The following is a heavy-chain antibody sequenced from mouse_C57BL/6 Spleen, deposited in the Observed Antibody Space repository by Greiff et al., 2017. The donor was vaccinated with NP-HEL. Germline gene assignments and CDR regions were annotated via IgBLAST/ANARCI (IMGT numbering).Heavy chain of an antibody. CDR2: IDPSDSYT. CDR1: GYTFTSYW. CDR3: ASGGAGAMDD. V-gene: IGHV1-69*01. J-gene: IGHJ4*01. Sequence: QVQLQQPGAELVMPGASVKLSCKASGYTFTSYWMHWVKQRPGQGLEWIGEIDPSDSYTNYNHKFKGKSTLTVDKSSSTAYMQLSSLTSEDSAVYYCASGGAGAMDDWGQGTSVTVSS. D-gene: IGHD6-1*01.